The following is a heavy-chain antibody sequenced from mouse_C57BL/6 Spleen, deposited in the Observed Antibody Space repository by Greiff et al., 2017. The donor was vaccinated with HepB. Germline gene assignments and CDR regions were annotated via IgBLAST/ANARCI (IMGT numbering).Heavy chain of an antibody. D-gene: IGHD2-4*01. J-gene: IGHJ2*01. V-gene: IGHV1-18*01. CDR2: INPNNGGT. CDR3: ARASYDYDLFDY. CDR1: GYTFTDYN. Sequence: VQLKESGPELVKPGASVKIPCKASGYTFTDYNMDWVKQSHGKSLEWIGDINPNNGGTIYNQKFKGKATLTVDKSSSTAYMELRSLTSEDTAVYYCARASYDYDLFDYWGQGTTLTVSS.